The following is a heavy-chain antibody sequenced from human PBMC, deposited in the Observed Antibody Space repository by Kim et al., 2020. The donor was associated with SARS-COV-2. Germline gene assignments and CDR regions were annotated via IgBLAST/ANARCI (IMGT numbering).Heavy chain of an antibody. D-gene: IGHD3-10*01. V-gene: IGHV1-69*13. CDR2: IIPIFGTA. J-gene: IGHJ4*02. Sequence: SVKVSCKASGGTFSSYAISWVRQAPGQGLEWMGGIIPIFGTANYAQKFQGRVTITADESTSTAYMELSSLRSEDTAVYYCARVGHYYGSGSYQTTEYYFDYWGQGTLVTVSS. CDR3: ARVGHYYGSGSYQTTEYYFDY. CDR1: GGTFSSYA.